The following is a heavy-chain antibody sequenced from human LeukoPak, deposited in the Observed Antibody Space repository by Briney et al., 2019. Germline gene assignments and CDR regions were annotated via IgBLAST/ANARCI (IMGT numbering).Heavy chain of an antibody. CDR2: TSGSGGST. CDR1: GFTFSDYG. J-gene: IGHJ4*02. Sequence: GGSLRLPCAASGFTFSDYGMTWVRQAPGKGLEWVSGTSGSGGSTYYADSVKGRFSISRDNSRNTLFLQMNNLRVDDSAIYYCAKDRLQAVVTFCLDHWGQGTLVTVSS. V-gene: IGHV3-23*01. CDR3: AKDRLQAVVTFCLDH. D-gene: IGHD5-18*01.